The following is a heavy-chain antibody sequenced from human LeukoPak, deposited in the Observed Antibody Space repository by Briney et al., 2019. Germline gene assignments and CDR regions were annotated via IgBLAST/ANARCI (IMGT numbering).Heavy chain of an antibody. CDR1: EFTFSTYW. D-gene: IGHD3-10*01. Sequence: PRGSLRLSCAASEFTFSTYWMHWVRQAPGKGLEWLSRTNPAGTTTYYADSVKGRFTISRDNAKQTLSLQMNSLRAEDSALYYCVRAVASNYGNFDYWGQGTRVTVSS. V-gene: IGHV3-74*01. J-gene: IGHJ4*02. CDR3: VRAVASNYGNFDY. CDR2: TNPAGTTT.